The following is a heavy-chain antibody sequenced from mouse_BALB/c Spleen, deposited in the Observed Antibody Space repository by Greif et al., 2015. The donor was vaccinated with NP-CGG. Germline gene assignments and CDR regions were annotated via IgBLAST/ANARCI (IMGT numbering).Heavy chain of an antibody. CDR3: ARGYGSSYWYFDV. CDR1: GYSFTGYT. D-gene: IGHD1-1*01. J-gene: IGHJ1*01. Sequence: VQLQQSGPELVKPGASMKISCKASGYSFTGYTMNWVKQSHGKNLEWIELINPYNGGTSYNQKFKGKATLTVDKSSSTAYMELLSLTSEDSVVYYCARGYGSSYWYFDVWGAGTTVTVSS. CDR2: INPYNGGT. V-gene: IGHV1-18*01.